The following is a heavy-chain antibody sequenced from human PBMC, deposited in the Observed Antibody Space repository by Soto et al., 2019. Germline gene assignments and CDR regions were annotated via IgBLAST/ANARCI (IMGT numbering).Heavy chain of an antibody. V-gene: IGHV3-30-3*01. J-gene: IGHJ4*02. CDR1: GFTFSSYA. CDR3: ARDSDWLFLFDY. Sequence: QVQLVESGGGVVQPGRSLRLSCAASGFTFSSYAMHWVRQAPGKGLGWVAVISYDGSNKYYADSVKSRFTISRDNSKNKLYLQMNSLRAEDTAVYYCARDSDWLFLFDYWGQGTLVTVSS. D-gene: IGHD3-9*01. CDR2: ISYDGSNK.